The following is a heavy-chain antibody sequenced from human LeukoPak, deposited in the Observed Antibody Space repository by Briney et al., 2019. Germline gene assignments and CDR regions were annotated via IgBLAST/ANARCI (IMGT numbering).Heavy chain of an antibody. V-gene: IGHV3-23*01. CDR1: GFTLGSYT. Sequence: GGSLRLSCAASGFTLGSYTMSWVRQAPGKGLEWVSGISGSGGSTDYADSVKGRFTISRDNSKNTLYLQMNSLRAEDTAVYYCAKNHDFWSGYSNYWGQGTLVTVSS. D-gene: IGHD3-3*01. J-gene: IGHJ4*02. CDR2: ISGSGGST. CDR3: AKNHDFWSGYSNY.